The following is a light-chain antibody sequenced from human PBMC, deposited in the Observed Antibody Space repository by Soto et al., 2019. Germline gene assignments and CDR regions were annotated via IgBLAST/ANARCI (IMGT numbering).Light chain of an antibody. V-gene: IGKV3-20*01. CDR3: QQYGSSPPIT. CDR1: QSVSNRY. Sequence: EIVLTQSPGTLSLSPGERATLSCRASQSVSNRYLAWYQQKSGQAPRLLISGASSRATGIPDRFSGSGSGTDFTITISRLEPEDFEVYYCQQYGSSPPITFGQGTRLEIK. J-gene: IGKJ5*01. CDR2: GAS.